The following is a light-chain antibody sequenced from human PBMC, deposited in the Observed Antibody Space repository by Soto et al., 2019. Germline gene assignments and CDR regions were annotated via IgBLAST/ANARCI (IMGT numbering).Light chain of an antibody. CDR1: QDISNY. Sequence: DIQMTQSPSSLSASVGDRVTITCQASQDISNYLNWYQQKRGKAPKLLIYDASNLETGVPSRLSGSGSGTDFTFTISSLQPEDIATYYCQQYDNLPYTFGQGTKLEIK. V-gene: IGKV1-33*01. J-gene: IGKJ2*01. CDR3: QQYDNLPYT. CDR2: DAS.